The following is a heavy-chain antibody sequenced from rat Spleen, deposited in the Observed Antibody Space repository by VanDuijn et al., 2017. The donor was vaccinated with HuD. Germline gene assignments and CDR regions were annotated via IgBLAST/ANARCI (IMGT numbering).Heavy chain of an antibody. J-gene: IGHJ2*01. D-gene: IGHD1-9*01. V-gene: IGHV5-29*01. CDR3: ARRHYGYTDYFDY. Sequence: EVQLVESDGGLVQPGRSLKLSCAASGFTFSDFYMAWVRQAPTKGLEWVATISYDGSSTYYRDSVKGRFTISRDDATGTLYLQMDSLRSEDTATYYCARRHYGYTDYFDYWGQGVMVTVSS. CDR1: GFTFSDFY. CDR2: ISYDGSST.